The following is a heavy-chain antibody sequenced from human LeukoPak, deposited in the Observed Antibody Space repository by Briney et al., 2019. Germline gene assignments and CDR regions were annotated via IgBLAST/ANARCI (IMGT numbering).Heavy chain of an antibody. D-gene: IGHD3-10*01. CDR3: ARALLWFGDGVDWFDP. Sequence: SETLSLTCTVSGASMSNSFWSWIRQPAGKGLEWIGYIYYSGSTNYNPSLKSRVTISVDTSKNQFSLKLSSVTAADTAVYYCARALLWFGDGVDWFDPWGQGTLVTVSS. CDR2: IYYSGST. CDR1: GASMSNSF. V-gene: IGHV4-59*01. J-gene: IGHJ5*02.